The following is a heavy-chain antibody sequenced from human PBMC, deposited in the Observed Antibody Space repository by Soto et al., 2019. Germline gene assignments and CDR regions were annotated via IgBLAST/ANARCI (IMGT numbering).Heavy chain of an antibody. CDR3: ASDKGVSTFDY. J-gene: IGHJ4*02. Sequence: DPGPGAPSETLSLTCTVSGGSISSYYWSWIRQPPGKGLEWIGYIYYSGSTNYNPSLKSRVTISVDTSKNQFSLKLSSVTAADTAVYYCASDKGVSTFDYWGQGTLVTVSS. CDR2: IYYSGST. V-gene: IGHV4-59*01. CDR1: GGSISSYY.